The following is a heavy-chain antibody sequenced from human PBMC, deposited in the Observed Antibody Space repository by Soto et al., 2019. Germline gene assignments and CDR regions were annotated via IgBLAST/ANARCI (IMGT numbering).Heavy chain of an antibody. CDR3: ARVPSYSTLDY. CDR2: ISAYNGDT. V-gene: IGHV1-18*04. J-gene: IGHJ4*02. CDR1: GYTFTSNG. D-gene: IGHD2-21*01. Sequence: ASVKVSCKASGYTFTSNGVSWVRQAPGQGLEWMGWISAYNGDTKYSQKFQGRVTMTTDTSTSTAHMELRGLRSDDTAVYYCARVPSYSTLDYWGQGTLVTVSS.